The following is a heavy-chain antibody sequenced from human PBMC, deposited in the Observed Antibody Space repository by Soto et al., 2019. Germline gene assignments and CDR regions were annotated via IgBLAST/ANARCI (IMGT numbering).Heavy chain of an antibody. CDR1: GYTFTSYS. D-gene: IGHD6-19*01. Sequence: GASVKVSCKASGYTFTSYSMHWVRQAPGQRLEWMGWINAGNGNTKYSQKFQGRVTITRDTSASTAYMELSSLRSEDSAVYYCARAVAVPADFDYWGQGTLVTVSS. CDR2: INAGNGNT. V-gene: IGHV1-3*01. CDR3: ARAVAVPADFDY. J-gene: IGHJ4*02.